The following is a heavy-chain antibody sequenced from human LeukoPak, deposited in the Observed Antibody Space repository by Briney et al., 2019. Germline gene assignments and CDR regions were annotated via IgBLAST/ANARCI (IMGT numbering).Heavy chain of an antibody. J-gene: IGHJ4*02. D-gene: IGHD2-21*01. V-gene: IGHV3-23*01. CDR2: ISGSGGST. Sequence: GGSLRLSCAASGFTFSNAWMSWVRQAPGKGLEWVSAISGSGGSTYYADSVKGRFTISRDNSKNTLYLQMNSLRAEDTAVYYCANLVVVIALYDYWGQGTLVTVSS. CDR3: ANLVVVIALYDY. CDR1: GFTFSNAW.